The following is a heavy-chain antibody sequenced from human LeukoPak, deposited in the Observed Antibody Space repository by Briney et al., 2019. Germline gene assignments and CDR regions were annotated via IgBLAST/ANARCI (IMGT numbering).Heavy chain of an antibody. D-gene: IGHD6-13*01. J-gene: IGHJ3*02. V-gene: IGHV3-30-3*01. CDR1: GFTFSSYA. CDR2: ISYDGSNK. Sequence: GGSLRLSCAASGFTFSSYAMHWVRQAPGKGLEWVAVISYDGSNKYYADSVKGRFTISRDNSKNTLYLQMNSLRAEDTAVYYCARDPRSSSWDPRRYADAFDIWGQGTMVTVSS. CDR3: ARDPRSSSWDPRRYADAFDI.